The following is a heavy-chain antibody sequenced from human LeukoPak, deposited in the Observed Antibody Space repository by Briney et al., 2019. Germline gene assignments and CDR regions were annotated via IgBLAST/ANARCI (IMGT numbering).Heavy chain of an antibody. CDR3: ARGYSYISLHFDY. CDR2: INHSGST. J-gene: IGHJ4*02. D-gene: IGHD1-26*01. V-gene: IGHV4-34*01. CDR1: GGSFSGYY. Sequence: SETLSLTCAVYGGSFSGYYWSWIRQPPGKGLEWIGEINHSGSTNYNPSLKSRVTISVDTSKNQFSLKLSSVTAADTAVYYCARGYSYISLHFDYWGQGTLVTVSS.